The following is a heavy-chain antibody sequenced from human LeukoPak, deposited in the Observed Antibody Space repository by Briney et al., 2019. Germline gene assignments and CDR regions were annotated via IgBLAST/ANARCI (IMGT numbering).Heavy chain of an antibody. CDR1: GFTFSDYY. J-gene: IGHJ4*02. CDR2: ISSSGSTI. Sequence: GGSLRLSCAASGFTFSDYYMSWIRQAPGKGLEWVSYISSSGSTIYYADSVKGRFTISRDSAKNSLYLQMNSLGAEDTAVYYCARSPVIVGATVDYWAQGTLATVSS. CDR3: ARSPVIVGATVDY. D-gene: IGHD1-26*01. V-gene: IGHV3-11*04.